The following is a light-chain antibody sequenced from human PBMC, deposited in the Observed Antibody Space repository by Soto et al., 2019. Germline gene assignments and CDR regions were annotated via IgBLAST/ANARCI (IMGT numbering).Light chain of an antibody. CDR2: DAS. V-gene: IGKV3-15*01. CDR3: QQYNNWPPWT. CDR1: QSVSNN. Sequence: ILMTQSPATLSVTAGERATLSCMASQSVSNNLAWYQQKPGQAPRLLIYDASTRATGIPARFSGSGSGTEFTLTISGLQSEDFAVYYCQQYNNWPPWTFGQGTKVEIK. J-gene: IGKJ1*01.